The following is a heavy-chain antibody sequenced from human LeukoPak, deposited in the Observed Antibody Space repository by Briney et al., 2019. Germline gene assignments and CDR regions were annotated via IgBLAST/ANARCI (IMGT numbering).Heavy chain of an antibody. J-gene: IGHJ4*02. CDR1: GGSISSYY. Sequence: SETLSLTCTVSGGSISSYYWSWLRQPPGEGLEGLGYIYYSGSTHYNPSLKSRVTMAFDTSKDQFSLNLSSVTAADTAVYYCARVPLSYYYDSSGYSKPYYFDYWGQGTLVTVSS. V-gene: IGHV4-59*01. CDR2: IYYSGST. CDR3: ARVPLSYYYDSSGYSKPYYFDY. D-gene: IGHD3-22*01.